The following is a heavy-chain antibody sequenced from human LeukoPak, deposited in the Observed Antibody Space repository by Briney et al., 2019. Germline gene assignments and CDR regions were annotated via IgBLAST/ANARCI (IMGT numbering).Heavy chain of an antibody. CDR2: IIPMFGIA. Sequence: SVKVSCKASGGTFSTYTISWVRQAPGQGLEWMGRIIPMFGIANYAQKFQGRVTITADKSTSTAYMELSSLRSEDTAVYYCASWELLRPGLDYWGQGTLVTVSS. CDR1: GGTFSTYT. D-gene: IGHD1-26*01. V-gene: IGHV1-69*02. CDR3: ASWELLRPGLDY. J-gene: IGHJ4*02.